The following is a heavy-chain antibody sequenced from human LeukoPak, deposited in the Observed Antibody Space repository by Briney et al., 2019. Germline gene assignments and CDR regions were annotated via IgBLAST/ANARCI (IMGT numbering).Heavy chain of an antibody. J-gene: IGHJ4*02. V-gene: IGHV3-74*01. Sequence: GGSLRLSCAASGSTFSSYWMEWVRHAPGKGLMWASRINSDGSSTSYADSVKGRFTISRDNTKNTLYLQMNSLRAEDTAVYYCARQRDRVAAGIWDYWGQGTLVTVSS. D-gene: IGHD6-13*01. CDR3: ARQRDRVAAGIWDY. CDR1: GSTFSSYW. CDR2: INSDGSST.